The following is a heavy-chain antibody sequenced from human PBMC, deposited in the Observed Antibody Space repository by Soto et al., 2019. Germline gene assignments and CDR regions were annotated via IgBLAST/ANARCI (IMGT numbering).Heavy chain of an antibody. CDR2: IIPIFGTA. V-gene: IGHV1-69*13. CDR3: ARATVCSGGSCYFDY. D-gene: IGHD2-15*01. J-gene: IGHJ4*02. Sequence: SVKVSCKASGGTFSSYAISWVRQAPGQGLEWMGGIIPIFGTANYAQKFQGRVTITADESTSTAYMELSSLRSEDTAVYYCARATVCSGGSCYFDYWGQGTLVTVSS. CDR1: GGTFSSYA.